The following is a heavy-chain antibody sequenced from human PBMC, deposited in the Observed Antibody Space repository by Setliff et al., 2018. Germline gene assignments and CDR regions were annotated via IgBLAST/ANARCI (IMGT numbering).Heavy chain of an antibody. V-gene: IGHV1-18*01. J-gene: IGHJ4*02. Sequence: ASVKVSCKASGYTFTSYGISWVRQAPGQGLEWMGWISAYNGNTNYAQKLQGRVTMTTDTSTSTVYMELRSLRSDDTAVYYCARGGESGSWLRHVDYWGQGTLVTVSS. D-gene: IGHD2-15*01. CDR2: ISAYNGNT. CDR3: ARGGESGSWLRHVDY. CDR1: GYTFTSYG.